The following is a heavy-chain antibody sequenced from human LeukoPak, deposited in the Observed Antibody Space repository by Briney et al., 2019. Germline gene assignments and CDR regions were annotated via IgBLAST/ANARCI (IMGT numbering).Heavy chain of an antibody. D-gene: IGHD3-22*01. V-gene: IGHV1-46*01. CDR1: GGTFSSYA. J-gene: IGHJ4*02. CDR3: ARDGDYYDSSGPFDY. Sequence: ASVKVSCKASGGTFSSYAISWVRQAPGQGLEWMGIINPSGGSTSYAQKFQGRVTMTRDMSTSTVYMELSSLRSEDTAVYYCARDGDYYDSSGPFDYWGQGTLVTVSS. CDR2: INPSGGST.